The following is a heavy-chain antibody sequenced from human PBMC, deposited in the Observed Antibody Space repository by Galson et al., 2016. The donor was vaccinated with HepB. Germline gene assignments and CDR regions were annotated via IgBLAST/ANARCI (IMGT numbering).Heavy chain of an antibody. Sequence: SETLSLTCAVSGASISSTDWWNRVRQPPGKGLEWIGEIYHSGRTNYNPSLKSQVTISVDKSKNQFSLKLSSVTAADTAVYYCTRATISCNLGDYWGQGTLVTVSS. J-gene: IGHJ4*02. CDR3: TRATISCNLGDY. V-gene: IGHV4-4*02. D-gene: IGHD2/OR15-2a*01. CDR2: IYHSGRT. CDR1: GASISSTDW.